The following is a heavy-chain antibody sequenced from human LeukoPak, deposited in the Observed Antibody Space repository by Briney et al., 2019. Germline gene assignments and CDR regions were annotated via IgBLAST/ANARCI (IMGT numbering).Heavy chain of an antibody. CDR2: ISSSRSYI. CDR1: GFTFSSYS. Sequence: PGGSLRLSCPASGFTFSSYSMNWVRQAPGKGLEWVASISSSRSYIYYADSVKGRFTISRDNAKNSLYLQMNSLRAEDTAVYYCAREDYYGSGRPVGEKEYYHYGMDVWGQGTTVTVSS. CDR3: AREDYYGSGRPVGEKEYYHYGMDV. J-gene: IGHJ6*02. D-gene: IGHD3-10*01. V-gene: IGHV3-21*01.